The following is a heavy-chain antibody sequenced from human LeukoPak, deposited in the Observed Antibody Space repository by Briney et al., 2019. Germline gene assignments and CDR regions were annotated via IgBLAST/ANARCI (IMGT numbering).Heavy chain of an antibody. V-gene: IGHV1-2*02. CDR1: GYTFTGYY. CDR3: AREYYGRALDP. D-gene: IGHD2-21*01. Sequence: ASVKVSCKASGYTFTGYYMHWVRQAPGQGLEWMGWINPNSGGTNFAQKFQGRVTMTRDTSISTAYMELSRLRSDDTAVCYCAREYYGRALDPWGQGTLVTVSS. J-gene: IGHJ5*02. CDR2: INPNSGGT.